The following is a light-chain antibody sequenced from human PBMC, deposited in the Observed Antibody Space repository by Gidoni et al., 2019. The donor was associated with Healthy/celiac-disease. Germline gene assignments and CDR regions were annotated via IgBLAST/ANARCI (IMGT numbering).Light chain of an antibody. CDR2: AAS. CDR1: QSIISY. CDR3: QQSYSTPVFT. V-gene: IGKV1-39*01. Sequence: DIQMTPSPSSLSASVGDRVTITCRASQSIISYLYWYQQKPGKAPKLLIYAASSLQSGVPARCSGSESGTDFTLTISSLQPEDFATYYCQQSYSTPVFTFGPGTKVDIK. J-gene: IGKJ3*01.